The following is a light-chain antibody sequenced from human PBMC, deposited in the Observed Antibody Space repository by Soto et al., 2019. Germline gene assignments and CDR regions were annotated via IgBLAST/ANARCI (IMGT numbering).Light chain of an antibody. CDR1: QGISSW. V-gene: IGKV1-5*01. Sequence: DIQMTQSPSTLSASVGDRVTITCRASQGISSWLAWYQQKPGKAPKLLIYDASSLESGVPSRFSGSGSGTEFTLTISSLQPDDFATYYCQQYKSYSLSFGGGTKVEIK. J-gene: IGKJ4*01. CDR2: DAS. CDR3: QQYKSYSLS.